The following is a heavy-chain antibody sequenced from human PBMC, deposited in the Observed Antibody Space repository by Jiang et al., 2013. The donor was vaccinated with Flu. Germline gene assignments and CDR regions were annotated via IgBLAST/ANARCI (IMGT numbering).Heavy chain of an antibody. CDR3: AREDYPTLWFDP. J-gene: IGHJ5*02. V-gene: IGHV4-34*01. D-gene: IGHD4-11*01. CDR1: Y. CDR2: INHSGST. Sequence: YWSWIRQPPGKGLEWIGEINHSGSTTYNPSLKSRVTISVDTSKNQFSLRLTSVTAADTAVYYCAREDYPTLWFDPWGQGTLVIVSS.